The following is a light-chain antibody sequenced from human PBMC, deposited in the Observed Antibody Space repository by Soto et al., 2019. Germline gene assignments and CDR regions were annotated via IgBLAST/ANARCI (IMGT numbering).Light chain of an antibody. V-gene: IGKV1-39*01. Sequence: DIPMTQSPSSLSASVGDRVTLTCRASQSMSTYLNWYQQKPGKAPKLLIYAASTLQSGVPSRFSGSGSGTDFTLTISSLQPEDFATYYCQQSYSTPYTFGQGTKLEIK. CDR1: QSMSTY. CDR2: AAS. J-gene: IGKJ2*01. CDR3: QQSYSTPYT.